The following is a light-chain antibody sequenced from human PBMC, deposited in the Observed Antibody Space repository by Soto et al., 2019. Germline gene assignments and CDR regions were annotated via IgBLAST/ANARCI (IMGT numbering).Light chain of an antibody. V-gene: IGLV1-47*01. J-gene: IGLJ1*01. CDR1: SSNIGSNY. CDR2: RNN. Sequence: QSVLTQPPSASGTPGQRVTISCSGSSSNIGSNYVYWYQQLPGTAPKLLIYRNNQRPSGVPDRFSGSKSGTSASLAISGLRSEDVADYYSAAWNYSLTGHVFLTGSKVTV. CDR3: AAWNYSLTGHV.